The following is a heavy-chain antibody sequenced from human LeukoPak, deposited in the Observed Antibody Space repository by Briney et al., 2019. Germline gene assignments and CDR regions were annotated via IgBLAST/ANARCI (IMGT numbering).Heavy chain of an antibody. V-gene: IGHV4-39*07. CDR2: IYYSGST. CDR3: ARSPFYSYYYMDV. CDR1: GGSISSSSYY. Sequence: SETLSLTCTVSGGSISSSSYYWGWIRQPPGKGLEWIGSIYYSGSTYYNPSLKSRVTISVDTSKNQFSLKLSSVTAADTVVYYCARSPFYSYYYMDVWGKGTTVTVSS. J-gene: IGHJ6*03.